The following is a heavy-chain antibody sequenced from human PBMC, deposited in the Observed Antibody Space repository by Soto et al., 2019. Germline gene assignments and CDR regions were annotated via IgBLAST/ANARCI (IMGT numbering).Heavy chain of an antibody. J-gene: IGHJ4*02. Sequence: GGSLRLSCAASGFTFSMYWMHWVRQVPGKGPEWVSRINDDGISTNYADSVKGRFTISRNNAKNTLYLQMNALRVEDTAVYYCTRGPRSTSTGTGAFWGQGTLVTVSS. V-gene: IGHV3-74*01. D-gene: IGHD1-1*01. CDR2: INDDGIST. CDR1: GFTFSMYW. CDR3: TRGPRSTSTGTGAF.